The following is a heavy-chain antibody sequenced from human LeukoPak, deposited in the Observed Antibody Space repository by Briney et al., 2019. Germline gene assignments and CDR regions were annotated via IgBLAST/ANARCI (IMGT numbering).Heavy chain of an antibody. CDR3: AMASNANDYGARGAFDI. CDR2: INPNSGDT. V-gene: IGHV1-2*02. CDR1: GYTFTGYF. D-gene: IGHD4-17*01. J-gene: IGHJ3*02. Sequence: ASVKVSCKASGYTFTGYFMHWVRQAPGQGLEWMGWINPNSGDTDYAQKFQGRVTMTGDRSINTGYMDMSRLKSDDTAVYYCAMASNANDYGARGAFDIWGQGTMVTVSS.